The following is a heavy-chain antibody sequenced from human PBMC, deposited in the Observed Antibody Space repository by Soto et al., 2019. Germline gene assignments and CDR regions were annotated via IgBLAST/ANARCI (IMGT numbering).Heavy chain of an antibody. J-gene: IGHJ4*02. CDR2: IYYSGST. Sequence: SETLSLTCTVSGGSISSYYWSWIRQPPGKGLEWIGYIYYSGSTYYNPSLKSRVTISVDTSKNQFSLKLSSVTAADTAVYYCARTPGYWGQGTLVTVPQ. CDR1: GGSISSYY. CDR3: ARTPGY. V-gene: IGHV4-59*12.